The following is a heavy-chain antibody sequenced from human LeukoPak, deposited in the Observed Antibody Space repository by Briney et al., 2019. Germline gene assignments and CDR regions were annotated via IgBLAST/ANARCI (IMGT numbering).Heavy chain of an antibody. J-gene: IGHJ6*02. CDR1: GFTFSSYW. D-gene: IGHD3-16*01. CDR3: ARGGGLDV. CDR2: INHSGNVN. Sequence: EGSLRLSCAASGFTFSSYWMNWARQAPGKGLEWVASINHSGNVNYYVDSVKGRFTISRDNVKNSLYLQMSNLRAEDTAVYFCARGGGLDVWGQGATVTVSS. V-gene: IGHV3-7*03.